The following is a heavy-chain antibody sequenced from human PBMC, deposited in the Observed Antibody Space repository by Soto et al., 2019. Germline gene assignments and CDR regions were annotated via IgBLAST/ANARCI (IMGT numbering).Heavy chain of an antibody. Sequence: PGESLKISCKGSGYSFTSYWIGWVRQMPGRRLEWMGIIYPGDSDTKYSPSFQDHVTISADKSISTAYLQWSSLKASDTAMYYCAGFNYYGSYHFDYWGRGTLVTVSS. D-gene: IGHD3-10*01. CDR1: GYSFTSYW. J-gene: IGHJ4*02. V-gene: IGHV5-51*01. CDR3: AGFNYYGSYHFDY. CDR2: IYPGDSDT.